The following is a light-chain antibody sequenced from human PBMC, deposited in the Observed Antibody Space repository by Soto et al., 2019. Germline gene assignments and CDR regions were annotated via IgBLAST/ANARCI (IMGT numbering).Light chain of an antibody. V-gene: IGLV2-14*01. CDR3: SSYTSSSTPL. Sequence: QSALTQPASVSGSPGQSITISCTGTSSDVGGYNYVSWYQQHPGKAPKLMIYDVSNRPSGVSNRLSASKSDNTASLTISGLQAEDEADYYCSSYTSSSTPLFGGGTKVTVL. CDR2: DVS. J-gene: IGLJ3*02. CDR1: SSDVGGYNY.